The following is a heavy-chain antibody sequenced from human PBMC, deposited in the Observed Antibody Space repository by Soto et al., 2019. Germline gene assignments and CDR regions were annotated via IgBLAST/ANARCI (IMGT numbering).Heavy chain of an antibody. J-gene: IGHJ4*02. V-gene: IGHV3-15*01. D-gene: IGHD1-26*01. CDR1: GFTFTKAS. Sequence: EVQLVESGGGLVEPGGSIRLSCVASGFTFTKASMTWVRQAPGKGLEWVGRIKGSHAGGTTDYATSVKGRFTISRDDSKNTLYLQMNSLKTEDTSVYYCATEGGYPGRNFYGAYWGQGTLVTVSS. CDR2: IKGSHAGGTT. CDR3: ATEGGYPGRNFYGAY.